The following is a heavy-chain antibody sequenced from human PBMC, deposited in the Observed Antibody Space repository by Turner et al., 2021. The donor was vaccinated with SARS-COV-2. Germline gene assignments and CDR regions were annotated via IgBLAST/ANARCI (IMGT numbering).Heavy chain of an antibody. CDR2: IAYDGSNK. D-gene: IGHD1-26*01. V-gene: IGHV3-30*18. Sequence: QVQLVESGGGVVQPGRSRRLSCAASGFTFSRFGMHWVRQAPGKGLDVVALIAYDGSNKYYADSVKGRFTISRDNSKNTMYLQMNSLRAEDTALFYCAKQGGCYYSGNQWYFDLWGRGTLVTVSS. J-gene: IGHJ2*01. CDR1: GFTFSRFG. CDR3: AKQGGCYYSGNQWYFDL.